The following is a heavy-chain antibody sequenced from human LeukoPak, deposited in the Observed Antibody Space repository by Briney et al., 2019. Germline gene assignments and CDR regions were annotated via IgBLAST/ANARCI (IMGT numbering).Heavy chain of an antibody. CDR1: GGSISSYY. D-gene: IGHD6-13*01. V-gene: IGHV4-59*08. Sequence: SETLSLTCTVSGGSISSYYWSWSRQPPGKGLEWIGYIYYSGSTNYNPSLKSRVTISVDTSKNQFSLKLSSVTAADTAVYYCARRGSSWSRGYFDYWGQGTLVTVSS. CDR2: IYYSGST. CDR3: ARRGSSWSRGYFDY. J-gene: IGHJ4*02.